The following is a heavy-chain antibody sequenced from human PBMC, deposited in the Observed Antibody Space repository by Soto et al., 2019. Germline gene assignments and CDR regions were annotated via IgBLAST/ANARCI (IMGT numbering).Heavy chain of an antibody. D-gene: IGHD5-12*01. J-gene: IGHJ4*02. Sequence: SETLSLTCAVYGGSFSGYSWNWIRQPPGKGLEWIGEINHSGSTNYNPSLKSRVTISLDTSKNQFSLRLASLTAADTAVYFCARAPQIVAMGRTFDYWGQGILVTVSS. CDR1: GGSFSGYS. CDR3: ARAPQIVAMGRTFDY. CDR2: INHSGST. V-gene: IGHV4-34*01.